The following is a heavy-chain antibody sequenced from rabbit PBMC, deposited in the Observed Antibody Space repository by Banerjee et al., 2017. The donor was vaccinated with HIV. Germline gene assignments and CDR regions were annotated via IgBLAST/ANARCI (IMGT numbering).Heavy chain of an antibody. CDR1: GFTISSDYD. Sequence: QEQLVESRGGLVKPGGSLTLTCTASGFTISSDYDMCWVRQAPGKGLEWIACINTSSGNTVYATWAKGRFTISRTSSTTVTLQMTSLTAADTATYFCARDLAAVTGWNFGLWGQGTLVTVS. CDR2: INTSSGNT. J-gene: IGHJ4*01. CDR3: ARDLAAVTGWNFGL. D-gene: IGHD7-1*01. V-gene: IGHV1S45*01.